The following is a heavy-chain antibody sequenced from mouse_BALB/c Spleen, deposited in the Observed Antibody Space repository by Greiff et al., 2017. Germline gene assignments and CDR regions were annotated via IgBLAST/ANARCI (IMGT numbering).Heavy chain of an antibody. CDR3: ARSDYYGSSYVDY. CDR1: GFNIKDTY. J-gene: IGHJ2*01. Sequence: EVKLVESGAELVKPGASVKLSCTASGFNIKDTYMHWVKQRPEQGLEWIGRIDPANGNTKYDPKFQGKATITADTSSNTAYLQLSSLTSEDTAVYYCARSDYYGSSYVDYWGQGTTLTVSS. CDR2: IDPANGNT. D-gene: IGHD1-1*01. V-gene: IGHV14-3*02.